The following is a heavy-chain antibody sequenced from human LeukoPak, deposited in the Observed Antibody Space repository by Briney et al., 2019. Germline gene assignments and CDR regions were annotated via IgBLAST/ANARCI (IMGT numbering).Heavy chain of an antibody. Sequence: PSETLSLTCAVYGGSFSGYYWSWIRQPPGKGLEWIGSIYYSGSTYYNPSLKSRVTISVDTSKNQFSLKLSSVTAADTAVYYYARLNHDTFRSNYFDYWGQGTLVTVSS. J-gene: IGHJ4*02. V-gene: IGHV4-34*01. CDR1: GGSFSGYY. CDR3: ARLNHDTFRSNYFDY. CDR2: IYYSGST. D-gene: IGHD1-14*01.